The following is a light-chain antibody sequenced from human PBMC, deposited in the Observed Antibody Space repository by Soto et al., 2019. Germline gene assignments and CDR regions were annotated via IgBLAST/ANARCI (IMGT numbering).Light chain of an antibody. CDR3: QQLNTYPRT. CDR1: QGISTY. CDR2: AAS. V-gene: IGKV1-9*01. J-gene: IGKJ1*01. Sequence: IQLTQSPSSLSASVGDRVTITCRASQGISTYLGWYQQKPGKAPKLLIYAASTLQSGVPSRFSGSGSGTDFTLTISILQPEDFAAYFCQQLNTYPRTFGQGTRVEVK.